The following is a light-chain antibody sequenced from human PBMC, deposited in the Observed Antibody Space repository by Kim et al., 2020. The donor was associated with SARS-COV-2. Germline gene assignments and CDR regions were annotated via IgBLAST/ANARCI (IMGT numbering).Light chain of an antibody. CDR1: KLGDKY. CDR3: QAWDSTTVV. Sequence: SYELTQPPSVFVSPGQTASITCSGDKLGDKYACWYQQKPGQSPVLVIYQDSKRPSGIPERFSGSNSGNTATLTISGTQAMDEADYYCQAWDSTTVVFGGGTTRTV. V-gene: IGLV3-1*01. CDR2: QDS. J-gene: IGLJ2*01.